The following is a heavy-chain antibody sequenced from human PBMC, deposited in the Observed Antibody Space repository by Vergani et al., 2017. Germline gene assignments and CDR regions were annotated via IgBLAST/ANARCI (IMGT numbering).Heavy chain of an antibody. CDR1: GFTLNTYG. CDR3: ATAFFLEGTGSYAGY. Sequence: QVQILQSGGGVVQPGGSLRLSCTLSGFTLNTYGIHWVRQAPGKGLEWVSFIRYDGSSEYYGDSVKGRFTISRDKSQNTVNLQMTSLKSDDTAVYYCATAFFLEGTGSYAGYWSQGTLVTVSS. V-gene: IGHV3-30*02. CDR2: IRYDGSSE. J-gene: IGHJ4*02. D-gene: IGHD3-16*01.